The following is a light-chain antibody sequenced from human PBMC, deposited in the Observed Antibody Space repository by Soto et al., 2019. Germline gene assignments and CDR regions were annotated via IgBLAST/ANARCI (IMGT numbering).Light chain of an antibody. J-gene: IGKJ5*01. Sequence: DVQVTQTPLSLSASVGDRVTITGRASRSINSSLYWYQKKPGKAPNLLIYDASSLQSGVPSRFSGSGSGTDFTLTIGSLKPEDFATYYCQHSSSPPLRFGQGTRLEI. CDR2: DAS. V-gene: IGKV1-39*01. CDR1: RSINSS. CDR3: QHSSSPPLR.